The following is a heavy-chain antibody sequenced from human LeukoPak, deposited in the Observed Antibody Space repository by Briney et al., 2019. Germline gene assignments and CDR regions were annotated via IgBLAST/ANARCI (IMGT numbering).Heavy chain of an antibody. CDR1: GFTFSSYA. CDR3: ARDQWLVSLSWYFDY. CDR2: ISYDGSNK. J-gene: IGHJ4*02. D-gene: IGHD6-19*01. V-gene: IGHV3-30-3*01. Sequence: SGGSLRLSCAASGFTFSSYAMHWVRQAPGKGLEWVAVISYDGSNKYYADSVKGRFTISRDNSKNTLYLQMNSLRAEDTAVYYCARDQWLVSLSWYFDYWGQGTLVTVSS.